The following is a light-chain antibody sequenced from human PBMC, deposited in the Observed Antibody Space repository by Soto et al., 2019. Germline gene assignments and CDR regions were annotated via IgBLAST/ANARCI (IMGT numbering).Light chain of an antibody. CDR3: QQYNTWTWT. Sequence: RASLSCRASQSVGTNVAWFQQKPGQPPRLLMYGASTWASGIPVRFSGSGSGTDFTLTISSLQSEDFAIYYCQQYNTWTWTFGQGTKVDIK. CDR2: GAS. V-gene: IGKV3-15*01. CDR1: QSVGTN. J-gene: IGKJ1*01.